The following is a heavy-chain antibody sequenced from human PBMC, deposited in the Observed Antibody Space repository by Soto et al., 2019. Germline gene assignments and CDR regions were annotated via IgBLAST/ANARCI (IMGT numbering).Heavy chain of an antibody. CDR2: ISSSSSTI. J-gene: IGHJ4*02. CDR3: ARFSSYYFDY. V-gene: IGHV3-48*02. CDR1: GFTFSSYS. D-gene: IGHD6-19*01. Sequence: EVQLVESGGGLVQPGGSLRLSCAASGFTFSSYSMNWVRQAPRKGLEWVSYISSSSSTIYYADSVKGRFTISRDNAKNSLYLQMNSLRDEDTAVYYFARFSSYYFDYWGQGTLVTVSS.